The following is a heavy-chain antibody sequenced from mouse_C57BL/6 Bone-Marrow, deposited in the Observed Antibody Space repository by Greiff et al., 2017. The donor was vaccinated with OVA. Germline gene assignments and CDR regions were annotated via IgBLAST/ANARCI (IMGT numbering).Heavy chain of an antibody. D-gene: IGHD2-3*01. J-gene: IGHJ3*01. CDR2: IDPENGDT. CDR3: TLYDGYYLAWFAY. Sequence: EVQLQQSGAELVRPGASVKLSCTASGFNIKDDYMHWVKQRPEQGLEWIGWIDPENGDTEYDSKFQGKATITADTSSNTAYLQLSSLTSEDTAVYYCTLYDGYYLAWFAYWGQGTRVTVSA. V-gene: IGHV14-4*01. CDR1: GFNIKDDY.